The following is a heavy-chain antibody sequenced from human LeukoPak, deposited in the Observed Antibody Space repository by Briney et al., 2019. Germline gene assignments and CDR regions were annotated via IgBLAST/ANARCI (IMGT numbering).Heavy chain of an antibody. J-gene: IGHJ3*02. D-gene: IGHD6-13*01. V-gene: IGHV5-10-1*01. CDR3: ARRLAAAATGNAFDI. CDR1: GYSFTTYW. Sequence: GESLKISCKGSGYSFTTYWISWVRHMPGKGREWMGRIDSSDSYTNYSPSFQGHVTISADNSITTAYLQWSSLKASDTAMYYCARRLAAAATGNAFDIWGQGTMVTVSS. CDR2: IDSSDSYT.